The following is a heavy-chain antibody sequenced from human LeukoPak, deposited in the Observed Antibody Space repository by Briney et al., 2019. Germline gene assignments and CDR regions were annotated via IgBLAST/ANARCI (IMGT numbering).Heavy chain of an antibody. D-gene: IGHD3-3*01. V-gene: IGHV1-69*05. CDR2: IIPIFGTA. J-gene: IGHJ4*02. Sequence: SVKVSCKASGGTFSSYAISWVRQAPGQGLEWMGGIIPIFGTANYARKFQGRVTITTDESTSTAYMELSSLRSEDTAVYYCARTSQNDFNPDYWGQGTLVTVSS. CDR1: GGTFSSYA. CDR3: ARTSQNDFNPDY.